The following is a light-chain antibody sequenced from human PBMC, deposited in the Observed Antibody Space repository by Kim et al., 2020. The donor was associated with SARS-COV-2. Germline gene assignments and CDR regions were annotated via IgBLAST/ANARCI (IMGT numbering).Light chain of an antibody. Sequence: QSALTQPRSVSGSPGQSVTISCTRTSSDVGGYNYVSWYQQHPGKAPKLMIYDVSKRPSGVPDRFSGSKSGNMASLTISGLQAEDEADYYCCSYAGSYVFGTGTKVTVL. CDR2: DVS. CDR1: SSDVGGYNY. J-gene: IGLJ1*01. CDR3: CSYAGSYV. V-gene: IGLV2-11*01.